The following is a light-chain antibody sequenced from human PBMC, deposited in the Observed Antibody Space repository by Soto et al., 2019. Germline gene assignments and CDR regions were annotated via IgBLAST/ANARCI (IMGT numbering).Light chain of an antibody. J-gene: IGKJ2*01. CDR1: QSVSTN. CDR3: QQYNNWPYT. Sequence: EIVMTQSPDTLSVSPGERATLSCRASQSVSTNLAWDQQKPCQAPRILIYGASTRATGIPARFSGSGSGTEFTLTISSLQSADFAVYHCQQYNNWPYTFGQGTKLEIK. V-gene: IGKV3-15*01. CDR2: GAS.